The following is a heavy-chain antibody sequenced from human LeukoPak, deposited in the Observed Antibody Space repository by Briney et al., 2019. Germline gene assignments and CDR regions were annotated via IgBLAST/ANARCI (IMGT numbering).Heavy chain of an antibody. J-gene: IGHJ4*02. CDR3: ARDGYYYGSSGYYYPED. Sequence: SETLSLTCTVSGGSISSGSYYWSWIRQPAGKGLEWIGRIYTSGSTNYNPSLKIRVTISVDTSKNQFSLKLSSVTAADTAVYYCARDGYYYGSSGYYYPEDWGQGTLVTVSS. V-gene: IGHV4-61*02. CDR2: IYTSGST. CDR1: GGSISSGSYY. D-gene: IGHD3-22*01.